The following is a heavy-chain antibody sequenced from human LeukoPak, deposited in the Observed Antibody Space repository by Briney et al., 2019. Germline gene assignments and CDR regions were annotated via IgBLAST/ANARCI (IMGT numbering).Heavy chain of an antibody. J-gene: IGHJ4*02. V-gene: IGHV3-48*04. Sequence: GGSLRLSCAASGFTFNSFSMNWVRQAPEKGLEWVSYISSGSSTIYYADSVKGRFTISRDNARNSLYLQMNSLRAEDTAVYYCARSVGATGYWGQGTLVTVSS. CDR1: GFTFNSFS. CDR2: ISSGSSTI. D-gene: IGHD1-26*01. CDR3: ARSVGATGY.